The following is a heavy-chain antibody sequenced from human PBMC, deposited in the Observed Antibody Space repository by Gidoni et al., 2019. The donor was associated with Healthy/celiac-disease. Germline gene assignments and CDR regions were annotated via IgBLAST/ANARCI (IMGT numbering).Heavy chain of an antibody. V-gene: IGHV4-39*01. CDR2: IYYSGST. CDR1: GGSISSSSYY. Sequence: QLQLQESGPGLVQPSETLPLTCTVSGGSISSSSYYWGWIRQPPGKGLEWIGSIYYSGSTYYNPSHKSRVTISVDTSKNQFSLKLSSVTAADTAVYYCARVEQQLVSITNWFDPWGQGTLVTVSS. CDR3: ARVEQQLVSITNWFDP. D-gene: IGHD6-13*01. J-gene: IGHJ5*02.